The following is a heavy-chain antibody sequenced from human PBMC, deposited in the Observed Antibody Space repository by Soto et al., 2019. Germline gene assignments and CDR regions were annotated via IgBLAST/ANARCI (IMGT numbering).Heavy chain of an antibody. CDR3: ARGVFDTMIVGVGDGYGMDV. Sequence: ASVKVSCKASGYTFTSYGISWVRQAPGQGLEWMGWISAYNGNTNYAQKLQGRVTMTTDTSTSTAYMELRSLRSDDTAVYYCARGVFDTMIVGVGDGYGMDVWGQGTTVTVSS. CDR1: GYTFTSYG. CDR2: ISAYNGNT. D-gene: IGHD3-22*01. V-gene: IGHV1-18*01. J-gene: IGHJ6*02.